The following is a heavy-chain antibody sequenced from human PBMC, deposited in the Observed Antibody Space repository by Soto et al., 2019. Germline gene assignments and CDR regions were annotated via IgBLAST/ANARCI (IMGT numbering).Heavy chain of an antibody. D-gene: IGHD5-18*01. V-gene: IGHV4-31*03. CDR1: GGSISSEGYY. CDR3: ARGRGYSYGPYYFDY. J-gene: IGHJ4*02. Sequence: SETLSLTCTVSGGSISSEGYYWSWFRQLPGKGLEWIGDIYYSGTTYHNPSLRSRLTISGDASKNQFSLKLSSVTAADTALYYCARGRGYSYGPYYFDYWGQGTLVTVS. CDR2: IYYSGTT.